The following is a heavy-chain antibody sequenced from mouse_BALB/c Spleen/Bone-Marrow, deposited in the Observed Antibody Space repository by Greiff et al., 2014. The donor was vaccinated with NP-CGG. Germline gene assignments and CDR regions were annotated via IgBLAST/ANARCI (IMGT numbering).Heavy chain of an antibody. D-gene: IGHD2-3*01. CDR3: ARGPHDDDMDY. CDR2: ISDGGSYT. J-gene: IGHJ4*01. CDR1: GFTFSDYY. Sequence: EVKLMESGGGLVKPGGSLKLSCAASGFTFSDYYMYWVRQTPEKRLEWVATISDGGSYTYYPDSVKGRFIISRDNAKNNLYLQLSSLKSEDTAMYYCARGPHDDDMDYWGQGTSVTVSS. V-gene: IGHV5-4*02.